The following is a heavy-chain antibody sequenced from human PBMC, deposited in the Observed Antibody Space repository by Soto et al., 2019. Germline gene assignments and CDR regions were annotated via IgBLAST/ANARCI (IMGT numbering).Heavy chain of an antibody. V-gene: IGHV4-34*01. CDR3: AREGGYRYPLDY. CDR2: INHSGST. D-gene: IGHD5-18*01. Sequence: SETLSLTCAVYGGSFSGYYWSWIRQPPGKGLEWIGEINHSGSTNYNPSLKSRVTISVDTSKNQFSLKLSSVTAADTAVYYCAREGGYRYPLDYWGQGTLVTVSS. J-gene: IGHJ4*02. CDR1: GGSFSGYY.